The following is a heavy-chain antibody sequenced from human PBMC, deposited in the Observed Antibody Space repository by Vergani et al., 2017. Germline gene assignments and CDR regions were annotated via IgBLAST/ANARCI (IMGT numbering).Heavy chain of an antibody. CDR2: INHSGST. CDR3: ARGLRVGATRGSDY. CDR1: GGSFSGYY. V-gene: IGHV4-34*01. J-gene: IGHJ4*02. Sequence: QVQLQQWGAGLLKPSETLSLTCAVYGGSFSGYYWSWIRQPPGKGLEWIGEINHSGSTNYNPSLKGRVTISVDTSKNQFSLKLSSVAAADTAVYYCARGLRVGATRGSDYWGQGTLVTVSS. D-gene: IGHD1-26*01.